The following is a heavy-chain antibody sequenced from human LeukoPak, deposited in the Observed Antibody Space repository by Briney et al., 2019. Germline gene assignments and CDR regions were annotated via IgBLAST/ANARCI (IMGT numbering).Heavy chain of an antibody. D-gene: IGHD4-23*01. J-gene: IGHJ4*02. CDR3: AKGKYGGNSGALVDY. CDR1: GFTFSKYW. CDR2: INSDGSRT. Sequence: PGGSLRLSCAASGFTFSKYWMHWVRQAPGQGLVWVSRINSDGSRTTYADSVKGRFTMSRDNAKNTLYLQMNSLRAEDTAVYYCAKGKYGGNSGALVDYWGQGTLVTVSS. V-gene: IGHV3-74*01.